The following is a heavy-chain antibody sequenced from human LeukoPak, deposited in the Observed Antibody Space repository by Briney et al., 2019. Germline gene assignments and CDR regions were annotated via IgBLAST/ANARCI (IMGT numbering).Heavy chain of an antibody. D-gene: IGHD5-18*01. V-gene: IGHV3-11*01. Sequence: GGSLRLSCAASGFTFSDYYMSWIRQAPGKGLEWVSYISSSGSTIYYADSVKGRLTISRDNAKNSLYLQMNSLRAEDTAVYYCARDETAMVLGAFDIWGQGTMVTVSS. CDR1: GFTFSDYY. CDR2: ISSSGSTI. CDR3: ARDETAMVLGAFDI. J-gene: IGHJ3*02.